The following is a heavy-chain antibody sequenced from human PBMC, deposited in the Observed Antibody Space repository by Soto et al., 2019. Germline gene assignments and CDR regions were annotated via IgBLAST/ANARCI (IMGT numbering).Heavy chain of an antibody. Sequence: QLQLQESGSGLLKPSQTLSLTCPVSGGSISSGGNPWSWFRQPQGKALEWIGYIYHSGSTYYTPSLKSRVTISVDRSKNQFSLKLSSVTAADTAVYYCARTKAVLLDYWGQGTLVTVSS. J-gene: IGHJ4*02. CDR1: GGSISSGGNP. D-gene: IGHD3-10*02. V-gene: IGHV4-30-2*01. CDR2: IYHSGST. CDR3: ARTKAVLLDY.